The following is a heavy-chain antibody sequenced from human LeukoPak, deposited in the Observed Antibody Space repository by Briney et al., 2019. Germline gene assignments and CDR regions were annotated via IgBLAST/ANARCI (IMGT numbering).Heavy chain of an antibody. D-gene: IGHD3-16*01. Sequence: GGSLRLSCAASGFTFSSYAMSWVRQAPGKGLECSSGFSGSGGSTYYADSVKGRFTISRDNSKNTLYLQMNSLRAEDTAVYYCARDNDSRDPPHFDYWGQGTLVTVSS. CDR2: FSGSGGST. J-gene: IGHJ4*02. V-gene: IGHV3-23*01. CDR3: ARDNDSRDPPHFDY. CDR1: GFTFSSYA.